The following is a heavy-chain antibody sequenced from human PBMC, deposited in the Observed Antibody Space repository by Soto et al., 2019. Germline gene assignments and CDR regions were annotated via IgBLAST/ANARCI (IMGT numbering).Heavy chain of an antibody. CDR3: AKDMGPYPSSSFYAY. CDR1: GLTFDDYA. Sequence: GGSLRLSCAASGLTFDDYAMHWVRQSPGKGLEGVSGISWNSGSIGYADSVKGRFTISRDNAKNSLYLQMNSLRAEDTALYYCAKDMGPYPSSSFYAYWGQGTLVTVSS. V-gene: IGHV3-9*01. J-gene: IGHJ4*02. CDR2: ISWNSGSI. D-gene: IGHD6-13*01.